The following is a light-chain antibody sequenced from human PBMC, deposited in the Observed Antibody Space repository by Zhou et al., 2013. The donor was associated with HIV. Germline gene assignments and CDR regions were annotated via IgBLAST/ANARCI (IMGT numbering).Light chain of an antibody. CDR3: QQYGSSPWT. J-gene: IGKJ1*01. CDR1: QDITSS. V-gene: IGKV3D-15*02. Sequence: ETVMAQSPATLSVSPGERVTLSCRASQDITSSLAWYQQRPGQAPRLLIYGTSTRATGVPARFSGSGSGTDFTLTISSLQSEDFAVYYCQQYGSSPWTFGQGTKVEIK. CDR2: GTS.